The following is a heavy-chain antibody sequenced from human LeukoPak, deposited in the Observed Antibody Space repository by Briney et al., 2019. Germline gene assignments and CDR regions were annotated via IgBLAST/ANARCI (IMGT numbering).Heavy chain of an antibody. Sequence: SETLSLTCAVYGGSFSGYYWSWIRQPPGKGLEWIGEINHSGSTNYNPSLKSRVTISVDTSKNQFSLKLSSVTAADTAVYYCASRDVGYSSSTSCYPPGNYWGQGTLVTVSS. D-gene: IGHD2-2*01. CDR1: GGSFSGYY. J-gene: IGHJ4*02. V-gene: IGHV4-34*01. CDR3: ASRDVGYSSSTSCYPPGNY. CDR2: INHSGST.